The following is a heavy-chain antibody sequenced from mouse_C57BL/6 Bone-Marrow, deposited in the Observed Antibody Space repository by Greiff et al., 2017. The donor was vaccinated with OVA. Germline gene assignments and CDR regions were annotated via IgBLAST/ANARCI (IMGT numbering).Heavy chain of an antibody. V-gene: IGHV1-81*01. CDR3: ARGGIISNYPPWFAY. Sequence: VKLQESGAELARPGASVKLSCKASGYTFTSYGISWVKQRTGQGLEWIGEIYPRSGNTYYNEKFKGKATLTADKSSSTAYMELRSLTSEDSAVYFCARGGIISNYPPWFAYWGQGTLVTVSA. J-gene: IGHJ3*01. CDR2: IYPRSGNT. CDR1: GYTFTSYG. D-gene: IGHD2-5*01.